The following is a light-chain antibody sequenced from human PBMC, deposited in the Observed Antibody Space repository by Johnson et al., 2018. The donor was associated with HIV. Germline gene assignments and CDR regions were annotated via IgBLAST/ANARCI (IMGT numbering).Light chain of an antibody. J-gene: IGLJ1*01. V-gene: IGLV1-51*02. CDR1: SSNVGNNY. Sequence: QSVLTQPPSVSAAPGQKVTIYCSGSSSNVGNNYVSWYQQLPGTAPKLLIYENNKRPSGIPDRFSGSTSGTSATLGITGLQTGDEADYYCGTWDSSLSAYVFGTGTKVTVL. CDR3: GTWDSSLSAYV. CDR2: ENN.